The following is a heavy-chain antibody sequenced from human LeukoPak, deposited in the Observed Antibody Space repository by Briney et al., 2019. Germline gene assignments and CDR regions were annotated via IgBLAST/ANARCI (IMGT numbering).Heavy chain of an antibody. CDR1: GGSISSSSYY. Sequence: SETLSLTCTVSGGSISSSSYYWGWIRQPPGKGLEWIGSIYYSGSTYYNPSLKSRVTISVDTSKNQFSLKLSSVTAADTAVYYCKITMVRGVSYYYYGMDVWGQGTTITVSS. CDR3: KITMVRGVSYYYYGMDV. CDR2: IYYSGST. J-gene: IGHJ6*02. D-gene: IGHD3-10*01. V-gene: IGHV4-39*01.